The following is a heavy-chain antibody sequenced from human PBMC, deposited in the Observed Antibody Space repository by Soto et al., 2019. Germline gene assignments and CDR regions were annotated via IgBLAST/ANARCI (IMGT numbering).Heavy chain of an antibody. CDR1: GGSISSYY. D-gene: IGHD4-17*01. V-gene: IGHV4-59*01. CDR3: ARADYGDYKRYYFDY. CDR2: IYYSGST. J-gene: IGHJ4*02. Sequence: SETLSLTCTVSGGSISSYYWSWIRQPPGKGLEWIGYIYYSGSTNYNPSLKSRVTISVDTSKNQFSLKLSSVTAADTAVYYCARADYGDYKRYYFDYWGQGTLVTVSS.